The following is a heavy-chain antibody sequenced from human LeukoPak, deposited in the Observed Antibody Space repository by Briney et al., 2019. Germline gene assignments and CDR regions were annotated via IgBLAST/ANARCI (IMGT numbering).Heavy chain of an antibody. CDR3: TSQSPYYDNAWGSYRWDY. D-gene: IGHD3-16*02. J-gene: IGHJ4*02. CDR1: GFTFSNAW. V-gene: IGHV3-15*01. Sequence: GGSLRLSCTASGFTFSNAWMSWVRQAPGKGLEWVGRIKSKIDGGITDYDAPVKGRFTISRDDSKNTLYLQMNSLRTEDTAVYYCTSQSPYYDNAWGSYRWDYWGQGTLVTVSS. CDR2: IKSKIDGGIT.